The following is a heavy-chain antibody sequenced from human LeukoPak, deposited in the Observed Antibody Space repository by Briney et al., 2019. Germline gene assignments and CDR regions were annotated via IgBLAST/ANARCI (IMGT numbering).Heavy chain of an antibody. J-gene: IGHJ4*02. CDR2: IWYDGSNK. D-gene: IGHD1-1*01. CDR1: GFTFSSYG. CDR3: ARDRYNWNDGLDY. V-gene: IGHV3-33*01. Sequence: GGSLRLSCAASGFTFSSYGMHWVRQAPGKGLEWVAVIWYDGSNKYYADSVKGRFTISRDNSKNTLYLRMNSLRAEDTAVYYCARDRYNWNDGLDYWGQGTLVTVSS.